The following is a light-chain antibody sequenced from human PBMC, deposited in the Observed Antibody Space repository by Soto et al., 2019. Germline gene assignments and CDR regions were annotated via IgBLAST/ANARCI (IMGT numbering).Light chain of an antibody. Sequence: IVLTQSPGTLSLSPGERATLSCRASQSVGSNYLAWYQQKPGQAPRLLIYGASSRGTGIPDRFSGSGSGTDFTLTINRLAPEDFAVYYCQRYGSSQFTFGPGTKVDIK. V-gene: IGKV3-20*01. J-gene: IGKJ3*01. CDR2: GAS. CDR1: QSVGSNY. CDR3: QRYGSSQFT.